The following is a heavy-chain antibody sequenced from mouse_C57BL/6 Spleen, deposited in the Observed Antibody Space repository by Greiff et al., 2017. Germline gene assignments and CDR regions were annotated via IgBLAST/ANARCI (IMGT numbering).Heavy chain of an antibody. CDR2: ISYDGSN. Sequence: EVQLVESGPGLVKPSQSLSLTCSVTGYSITSGYYWNWIRQFPGNKLEWMGYISYDGSNNYNPSLKNRISITRDTSKNQFFLKLNSVTTEDTATYYCARGEGDDWGQGTTLTVAS. CDR3: ARGEGDD. CDR1: GYSITSGYY. V-gene: IGHV3-6*01. J-gene: IGHJ2*01.